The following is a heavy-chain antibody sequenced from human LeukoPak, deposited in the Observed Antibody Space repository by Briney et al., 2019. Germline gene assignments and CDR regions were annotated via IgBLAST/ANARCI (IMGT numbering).Heavy chain of an antibody. CDR2: INHSGST. D-gene: IGHD2-21*02. CDR1: GGSFSGYY. Sequence: SETLSLTCAVYGGSFSGYYWSWIRQPPGKGLEWIGEINHSGSTNYNPSLKSRVTTSVDTSKKQFSLKLSSVTAADTAVYYCARGQSSVVTDILYYFDYWGRGTVVTVSS. J-gene: IGHJ4*02. V-gene: IGHV4-34*01. CDR3: ARGQSSVVTDILYYFDY.